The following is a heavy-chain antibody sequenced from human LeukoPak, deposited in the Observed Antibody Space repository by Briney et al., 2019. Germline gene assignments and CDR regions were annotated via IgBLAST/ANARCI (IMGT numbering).Heavy chain of an antibody. CDR2: IHHSGST. V-gene: IGHV4-31*03. D-gene: IGHD3-10*01. CDR3: ANYGSGSYRFDP. Sequence: PSETLSLTCTASGGSISSGGYYWSWIRQHPGKGLEWIGYIHHSGSTYYNPSLKSRLIISLDTSKNQFSLKLNSVTAADTAVYYCANYGSGSYRFDPWGQGTLVTVSS. J-gene: IGHJ5*02. CDR1: GGSISSGGYY.